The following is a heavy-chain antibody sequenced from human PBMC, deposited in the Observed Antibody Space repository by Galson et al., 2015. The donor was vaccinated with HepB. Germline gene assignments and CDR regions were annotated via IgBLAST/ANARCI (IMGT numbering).Heavy chain of an antibody. J-gene: IGHJ4*02. D-gene: IGHD5-18*01. V-gene: IGHV3-7*03. CDR3: ARDSRYSYGYLWYFDY. CDR2: IKQDGSEK. CDR1: GFTFSSYW. Sequence: SLRLSCAASGFTFSSYWMSWVRQAPGKGLEWVANIKQDGSEKYYVDSVKGRFTISRDNAKNSLYLQMNSLRAEDTAVYYCARDSRYSYGYLWYFDYWGQGTLVTVSS.